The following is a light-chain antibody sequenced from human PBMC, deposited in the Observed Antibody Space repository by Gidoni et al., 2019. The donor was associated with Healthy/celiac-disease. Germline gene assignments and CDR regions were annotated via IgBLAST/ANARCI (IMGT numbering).Light chain of an antibody. CDR3: CSYAGSSTGVV. Sequence: QSALTQPASVSGSPGQSITISCTGTSSDVGSYNLVSWYQQHPGKAPKLMIYEVSKRHSGVSNRFSGSKSGNTASLTISGLQAEDEADYYCCSYAGSSTGVVFGGGTKLTVL. J-gene: IGLJ2*01. CDR2: EVS. V-gene: IGLV2-23*02. CDR1: SSDVGSYNL.